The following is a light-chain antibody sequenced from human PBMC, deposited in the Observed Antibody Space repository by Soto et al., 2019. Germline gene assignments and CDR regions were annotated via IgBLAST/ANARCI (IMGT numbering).Light chain of an antibody. CDR1: SSDVDGYNY. CDR2: AVS. CDR3: SSYTSSSTRV. V-gene: IGLV2-14*01. J-gene: IGLJ3*02. Sequence: QSVLTQPASVSGSPGQSITITCTGTSSDVDGYNYVSWYQPHPGKAPKLMIYAVSNRPSEVSNRLSGSKYGNTAFLTISGLQAEDEADYYCSSYTSSSTRVFGGGTKLTVL.